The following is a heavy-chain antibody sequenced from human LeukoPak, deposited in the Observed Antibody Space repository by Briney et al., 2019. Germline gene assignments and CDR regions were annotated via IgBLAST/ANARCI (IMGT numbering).Heavy chain of an antibody. CDR3: ASGTYYDFWSGYRTYYYGMDV. J-gene: IGHJ6*02. D-gene: IGHD3-3*01. CDR1: GGTFSSYA. Sequence: EASVKVSCKASGGTFSSYAISWVRQAPGQGLEWMGGIIPIFCTANYAQKFQGRVTITADESTSTDYMELSSLRSEDTAVYYCASGTYYDFWSGYRTYYYGMDVWGQGTTVTVSS. CDR2: IIPIFCTA. V-gene: IGHV1-69*13.